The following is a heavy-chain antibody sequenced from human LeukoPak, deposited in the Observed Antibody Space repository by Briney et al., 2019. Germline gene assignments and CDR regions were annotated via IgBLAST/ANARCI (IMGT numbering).Heavy chain of an antibody. D-gene: IGHD5-24*01. CDR1: GFIVSTKY. J-gene: IGHJ4*02. CDR3: ASGEMATVTLDY. CDR2: IYSGGGT. Sequence: GGSLRLSCAASGFIVSTKYMTWVCQAPGKGLEWVSVIYSGGGTYYADSVKGRFTISRDNSKNTLYLQMNNLRAEDTALYYCASGEMATVTLDYWGQGTLVVVSS. V-gene: IGHV3-53*01.